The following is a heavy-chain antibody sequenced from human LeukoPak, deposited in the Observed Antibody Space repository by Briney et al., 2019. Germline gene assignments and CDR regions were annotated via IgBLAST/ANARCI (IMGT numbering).Heavy chain of an antibody. V-gene: IGHV4-34*01. CDR2: INHSGST. CDR1: GGSFSGYY. D-gene: IGHD1-20*01. Sequence: PSETLSLTCAVYGGSFSGYYWSWIRQPPGKGLEWIGEINHSGSTNYNPSLKSRVTISVDTSKNQFSLKLSSVTAADTAVYYCARGSGGNWNDPEFVGLWRGYNWFDPWGQGTLVTVSS. J-gene: IGHJ5*02. CDR3: ARGSGGNWNDPEFVGLWRGYNWFDP.